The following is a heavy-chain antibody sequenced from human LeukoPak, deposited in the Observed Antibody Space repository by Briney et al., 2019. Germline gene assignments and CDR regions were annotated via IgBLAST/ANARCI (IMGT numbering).Heavy chain of an antibody. V-gene: IGHV1-69*13. J-gene: IGHJ5*02. CDR1: GGTFSSYA. CDR2: IIPIFGTA. Sequence: SVKVSCKASGGTFSSYAISWVRQAPGQGLEWMGGIIPIFGTANYAQEFQGRVTITADESTSTAYMELSSLRSEDTAVYYCARGRVPAATYNWFDPWGQGTLVTVSS. D-gene: IGHD2-2*01. CDR3: ARGRVPAATYNWFDP.